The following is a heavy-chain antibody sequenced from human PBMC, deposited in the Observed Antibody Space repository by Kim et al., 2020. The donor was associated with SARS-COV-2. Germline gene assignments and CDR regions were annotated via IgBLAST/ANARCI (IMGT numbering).Heavy chain of an antibody. Sequence: GGSLRLSCAASGFTFSSYAMSWVRQAPGKGLEWVSAISGSGGSTYYADSVKGRFTISRDNSKNTLYLQMNSLRAEDTAVYYCAKYIVSVDGDYGGGFDYWGQGTLVTVSS. CDR1: GFTFSSYA. J-gene: IGHJ4*02. D-gene: IGHD4-17*01. CDR2: ISGSGGST. V-gene: IGHV3-23*01. CDR3: AKYIVSVDGDYGGGFDY.